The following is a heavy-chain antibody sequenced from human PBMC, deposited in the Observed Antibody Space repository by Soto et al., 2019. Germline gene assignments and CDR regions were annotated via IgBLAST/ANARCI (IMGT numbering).Heavy chain of an antibody. V-gene: IGHV4-61*01. CDR3: ARETVENYFDY. J-gene: IGHJ4*02. CDR2: IYYSGST. D-gene: IGHD4-4*01. CDR1: GGSVSSGSYY. Sequence: PSETLSLTCTVSGGSVSSGSYYWSWIRQPPGKGLEWIGYIYYSGSTNYNPSLKSRVSISVDTSKNQFSLRLSSVTAADTAVYSCARETVENYFDYWGQGTLVTVSS.